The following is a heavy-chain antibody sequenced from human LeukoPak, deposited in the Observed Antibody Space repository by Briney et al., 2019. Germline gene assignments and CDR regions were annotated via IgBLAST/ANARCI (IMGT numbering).Heavy chain of an antibody. J-gene: IGHJ4*02. CDR2: LYASGST. CDR3: ARDGKEGGFNYDY. CDR1: GASITSTNYF. D-gene: IGHD5-24*01. Sequence: SETLSLTCNVSGASITSTNYFWSWIRQPAGKGLQWIGRLYASGSTDYNPSLKSRVTMSGDTSKNQFSLTLSSVTAADTAVYYCARDGKEGGFNYDYWGQGTLVTVSS. V-gene: IGHV4-61*02.